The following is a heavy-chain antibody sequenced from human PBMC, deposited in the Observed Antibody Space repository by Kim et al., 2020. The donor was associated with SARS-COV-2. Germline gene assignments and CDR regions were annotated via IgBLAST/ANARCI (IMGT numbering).Heavy chain of an antibody. CDR2: MNANTGRS. V-gene: IGHV1-8*01. D-gene: IGHD2-2*01. J-gene: IGHJ3*01. Sequence: ASVKVSCKASGYAFTTYDIDWVRQAPGQGLEWLGWMNANTGRSGYAHKFRGRISMTRNTSMSTAYLELSGLRSDDTALYFCARGRYLPRRTVAIREVFD. CDR1: GYAFTTYD. CDR3: ARGRYLPRRTVAIREVFD.